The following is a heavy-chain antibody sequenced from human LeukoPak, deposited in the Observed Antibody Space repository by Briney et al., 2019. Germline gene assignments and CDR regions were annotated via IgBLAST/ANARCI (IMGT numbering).Heavy chain of an antibody. V-gene: IGHV3-30*03. J-gene: IGHJ5*02. CDR2: ISSDGSID. CDR1: EFSFSSYG. CDR3: TREGMGTTFSAWFDP. Sequence: PGGSLRLSCAASEFSFSSYGMHWVRQAPGKGLEWVAVISSDGSIDYYADSVRGRFTVSRDNSKNTLYLQVNSLRVEDTAVYYCTREGMGTTFSAWFDPWGQGTLVTVPS. D-gene: IGHD1-7*01.